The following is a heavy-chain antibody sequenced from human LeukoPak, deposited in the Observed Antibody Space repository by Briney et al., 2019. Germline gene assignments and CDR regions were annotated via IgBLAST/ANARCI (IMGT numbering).Heavy chain of an antibody. CDR3: ARDGHLPAAIAHFDY. Sequence: ASVTVSCKASGYTFTSYGISWVRQAPGQGLEWMGWISAYNGNTNYAQKLQGRVTMTTDTSTSTAYMELRSLRSDDTAVYYCARDGHLPAAIAHFDYWGQGTLVTVSS. CDR1: GYTFTSYG. CDR2: ISAYNGNT. V-gene: IGHV1-18*01. J-gene: IGHJ4*02. D-gene: IGHD2-2*02.